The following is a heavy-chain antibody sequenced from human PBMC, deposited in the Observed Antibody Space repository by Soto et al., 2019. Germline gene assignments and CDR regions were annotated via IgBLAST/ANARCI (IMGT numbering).Heavy chain of an antibody. CDR3: ARTPGWYFDV. CDR1: GGYISTYY. D-gene: IGHD6-19*01. CDR2: IHASGNT. V-gene: IGHV4-4*07. J-gene: IGHJ4*02. Sequence: QVQLLESGPGLVKPSETLSLTCNVYGGYISTYYWSWIRQPAGKELEWIGLIHASGNTDYNHSLKSSITMSVDTSKNQFSLTLTSLTAADTAVYYCARTPGWYFDVWRQGPLVTVSS.